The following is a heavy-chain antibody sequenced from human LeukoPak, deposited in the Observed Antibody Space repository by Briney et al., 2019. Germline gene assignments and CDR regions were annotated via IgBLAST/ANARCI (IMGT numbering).Heavy chain of an antibody. Sequence: GASVKVSCKASGYTFTSCGISWVRQPPGQGIEWVGWISAYNGNTNYEQKLQGRVTMTTDTSTSTAYMELRSLRSDDTAVYYCARIGNKRDSLRWFGELVTYYYYGMDVWGQGTTVTVAS. D-gene: IGHD3-10*01. CDR1: GYTFTSCG. V-gene: IGHV1-18*01. CDR2: ISAYNGNT. J-gene: IGHJ6*02. CDR3: ARIGNKRDSLRWFGELVTYYYYGMDV.